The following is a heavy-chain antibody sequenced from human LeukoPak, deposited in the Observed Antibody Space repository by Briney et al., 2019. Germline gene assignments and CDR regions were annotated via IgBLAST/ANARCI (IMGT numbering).Heavy chain of an antibody. V-gene: IGHV3-30*18. CDR2: ISYNGHNK. CDR3: AKDPGMAVYSYGYDAFDI. J-gene: IGHJ3*02. D-gene: IGHD5-18*01. CDR1: GFTFSSYG. Sequence: GGSLRLSCAASGFTFSSYGMHWVRQAPGKGLEWVAVISYNGHNKYSADSVKGRFTISRDNSKNALYLQMNSLRAEDTAIYYCAKDPGMAVYSYGYDAFDIWGQGTMVTVSS.